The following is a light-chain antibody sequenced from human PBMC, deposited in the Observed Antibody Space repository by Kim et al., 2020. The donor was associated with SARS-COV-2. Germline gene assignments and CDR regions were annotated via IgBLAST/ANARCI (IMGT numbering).Light chain of an antibody. CDR2: DVS. V-gene: IGLV2-14*03. J-gene: IGLJ2*01. CDR3: SSYTAISTLV. CDR1: SSDVGGNYY. Sequence: QSALTQPASVSGSPGQSITISCTGTSSDVGGNYYVSWFQQYPGKAPKLMIYDVSNRPSGVSSRFSGSKSVNTASLTISGLQAEDEADYYCSSYTAISTLVFGGGTQLTVL.